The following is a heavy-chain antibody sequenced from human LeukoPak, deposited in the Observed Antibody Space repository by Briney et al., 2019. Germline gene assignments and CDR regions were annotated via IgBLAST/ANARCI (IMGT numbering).Heavy chain of an antibody. J-gene: IGHJ6*02. V-gene: IGHV4-4*02. CDR3: ARAVIVVVPAAMPAHNGMDV. D-gene: IGHD2-2*01. Sequence: PSGTLSLTCAVSGGSISSSNWWSWVRQPPGKGLEWIGEIYHSGSTNYNPSLKSRVTISVDKSKNQFSLKLSSVTAADTAVYYCARAVIVVVPAAMPAHNGMDVWGQGTTVTVSS. CDR1: GGSISSSNW. CDR2: IYHSGST.